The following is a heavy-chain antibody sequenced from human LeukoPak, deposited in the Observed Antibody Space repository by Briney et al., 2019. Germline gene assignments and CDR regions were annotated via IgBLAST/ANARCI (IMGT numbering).Heavy chain of an antibody. CDR2: IKQDGSEK. J-gene: IGHJ4*02. CDR1: GFTFSSYW. CDR3: ARAGGYASSWAY. V-gene: IGHV3-7*01. D-gene: IGHD5-12*01. Sequence: GGSLRLSCAASGFTFSSYWMSWVRQAPGKGLEWVANIKQDGSEKNYVDSVKGRFTISRDNVKNSLELQMNSLRDEDTAVYYCARAGGYASSWAYWGQGTLVTVSS.